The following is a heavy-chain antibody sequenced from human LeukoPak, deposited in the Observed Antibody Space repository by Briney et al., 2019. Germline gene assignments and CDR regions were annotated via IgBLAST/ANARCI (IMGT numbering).Heavy chain of an antibody. CDR3: AREDGYCSGGNCYSYFDS. CDR1: GFTFSHFW. V-gene: IGHV3-7*01. CDR2: IKKTGSET. J-gene: IGHJ4*02. D-gene: IGHD2-15*01. Sequence: GGSLRLSCAASGFTFSHFWMSWVRQAPGKGLEWVAYIKKTGSETYYVDSVKGRFTITRDNTRNSLFLQMYSLRAEDTAVYFWAREDGYCSGGNCYSYFDSWGQGTLVTVSS.